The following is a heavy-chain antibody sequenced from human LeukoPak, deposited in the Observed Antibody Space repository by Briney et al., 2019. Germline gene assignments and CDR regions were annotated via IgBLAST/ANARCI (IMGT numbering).Heavy chain of an antibody. V-gene: IGHV4-34*01. J-gene: IGHJ4*02. CDR1: GGSFSGYY. CDR3: ARTITIFGVVTYDY. Sequence: PSETLSLTCAVYGGSFSGYYWSWIRQPPGKGLEWIGEINHSGSTNYNPSLKSRVTISVDTSKNHFSLKLSSVTAADTAVYYCARTITIFGVVTYDYWGQGTLVTVSS. CDR2: INHSGST. D-gene: IGHD3-3*01.